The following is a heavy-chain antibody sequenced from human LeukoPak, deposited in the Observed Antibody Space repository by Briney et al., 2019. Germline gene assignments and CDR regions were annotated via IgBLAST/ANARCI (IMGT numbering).Heavy chain of an antibody. D-gene: IGHD3-10*01. CDR3: ARSRFGTMVRGVMDY. Sequence: ASVKVSCKASGGTFSSYAISWVRQARGQGLEWMGGIIPIFGTANYAQKFQGRVTITADESTSTAYMELSSLRSEDAAVYYCARSRFGTMVRGVMDYWGQGTLVTVSS. V-gene: IGHV1-69*01. CDR1: GGTFSSYA. J-gene: IGHJ4*02. CDR2: IIPIFGTA.